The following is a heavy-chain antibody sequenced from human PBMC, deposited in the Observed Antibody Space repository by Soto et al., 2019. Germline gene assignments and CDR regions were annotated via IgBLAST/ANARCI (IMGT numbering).Heavy chain of an antibody. CDR3: ASAYPSIAARFFDY. V-gene: IGHV4-34*01. D-gene: IGHD6-6*01. CDR1: GGSFSGYY. Sequence: PSETLSLTCAVYGGSFSGYYWSWIRQPPGKGLEWIGEINHSGSTNYNPSLKSRVTISVDTSKNQFSLKLSSVTAADTAVYYCASAYPSIAARFFDYWGQGTLVTVSS. CDR2: INHSGST. J-gene: IGHJ4*02.